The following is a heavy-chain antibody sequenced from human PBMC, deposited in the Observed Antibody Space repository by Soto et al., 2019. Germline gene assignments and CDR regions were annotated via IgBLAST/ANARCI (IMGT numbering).Heavy chain of an antibody. J-gene: IGHJ4*02. D-gene: IGHD1-7*01. CDR3: AKNQERELPRVIDF. Sequence: GGSLRLSCATSGLTFSNYAMSWVRQAPGGGLEWVSSMSGSSSTTYYADSVKGRFTISRDRSKNTLYLQMSSLRAEDTALYYCAKNQERELPRVIDFWGQGTLVTVS. CDR1: GLTFSNYA. CDR2: MSGSSSTT. V-gene: IGHV3-23*01.